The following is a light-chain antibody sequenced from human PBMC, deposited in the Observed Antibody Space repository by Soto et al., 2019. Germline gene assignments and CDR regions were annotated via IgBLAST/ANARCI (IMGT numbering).Light chain of an antibody. Sequence: EIVLTQSPGTLSLSPGERATLSCRASQSVSSNLAWYQQKPGQAPRLLIYGASSRATGIPDRFSGSGSGTDFTLTISSLEPEDFALYYCQQRSNWPITFGQGTRLEIK. V-gene: IGKV3-11*01. CDR2: GAS. CDR1: QSVSSN. CDR3: QQRSNWPIT. J-gene: IGKJ5*01.